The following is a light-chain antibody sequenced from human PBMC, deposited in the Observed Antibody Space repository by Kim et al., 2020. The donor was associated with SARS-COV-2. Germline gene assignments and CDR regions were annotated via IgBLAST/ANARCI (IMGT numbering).Light chain of an antibody. V-gene: IGLV10-54*01. CDR1: SNNVGYQG. J-gene: IGLJ3*02. CDR2: RNN. CDR3: SAWDNSLNVWV. Sequence: RQTATLTCTGNSNNVGYQGAAWLQQHQGHPPNLLSSRNNNRPSGISERLSASRSGNTASLTITGLQPEDEADYYCSAWDNSLNVWVFGGGTQLTVL.